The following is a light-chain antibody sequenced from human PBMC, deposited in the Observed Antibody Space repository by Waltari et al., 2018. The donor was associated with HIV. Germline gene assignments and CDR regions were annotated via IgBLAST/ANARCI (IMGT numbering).Light chain of an antibody. J-gene: IGLJ2*01. V-gene: IGLV1-51*02. CDR2: ENN. Sequence: QSVLTQPPSVSASSGQKVTISCSGSSSHIGNNYVSWFQQLPGTAPKLLIYENNKRPSGIPDRFSGSKSGTSATLAITGLQTGDEADYYCGTWDSSLSVVIFGGGTELTVL. CDR1: SSHIGNNY. CDR3: GTWDSSLSVVI.